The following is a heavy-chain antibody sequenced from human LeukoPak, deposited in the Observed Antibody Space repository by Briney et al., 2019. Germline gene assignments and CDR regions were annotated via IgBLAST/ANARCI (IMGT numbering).Heavy chain of an antibody. D-gene: IGHD3-22*01. V-gene: IGHV4-39*01. CDR2: ILYSGST. CDR1: GGSISSSRHY. J-gene: IGHJ4*02. CDR3: VRRVAGSGYRDY. Sequence: SETLSPTCTVSGGSISSSRHYWGWIRQPPGKGLEWIGNILYSGSTNYNPSLKSRVTISVDTSKNQFSLKLSSVTAADTAEYYCVRRVAGSGYRDYWGQGTLVTVSS.